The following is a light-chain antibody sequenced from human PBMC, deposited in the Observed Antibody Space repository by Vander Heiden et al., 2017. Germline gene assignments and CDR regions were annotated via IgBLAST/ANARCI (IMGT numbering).Light chain of an antibody. CDR3: QAWDSGSGG. CDR2: QDS. Sequence: SYELTQPPSVSVSPGQTASITCSGDKLGDKYACWYQQKPGQSPVLVIYQDSRRPSGIPERFSGSNSGNTATLTISGTQAMDGADYYCQAWDSGSGGCGGGTKLT. V-gene: IGLV3-1*01. CDR1: KLGDKY. J-gene: IGLJ3*02.